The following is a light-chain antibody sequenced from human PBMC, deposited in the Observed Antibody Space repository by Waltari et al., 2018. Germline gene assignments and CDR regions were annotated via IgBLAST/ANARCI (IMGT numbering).Light chain of an antibody. CDR1: QSVSSN. V-gene: IGKV3-15*01. J-gene: IGKJ1*01. Sequence: IVITQSPATLSVSPGERAPLSCRASQSVSSNLAWYQQKPGQAPRLLIHGASTRATGIPARFSGSGSGTEFTLTISSLQSEDFAVYYCQQYNNWPPGAFGQGTKVEIK. CDR3: QQYNNWPPGA. CDR2: GAS.